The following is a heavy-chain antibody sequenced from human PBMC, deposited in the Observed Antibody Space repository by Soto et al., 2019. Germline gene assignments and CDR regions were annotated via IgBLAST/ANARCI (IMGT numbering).Heavy chain of an antibody. Sequence: ASVKVSCKASGYTFTGHYIHWVRQAPEQGPEWMGEIGPETGATRYAQKFQGRVTMTRDMSITTVYMELNNLSPDDTAVYYCGRGRSGQIVVFYWGQGTQVTVYS. CDR2: IGPETGAT. CDR3: GRGRSGQIVVFY. D-gene: IGHD1-26*01. CDR1: GYTFTGHY. J-gene: IGHJ4*02. V-gene: IGHV1-2*02.